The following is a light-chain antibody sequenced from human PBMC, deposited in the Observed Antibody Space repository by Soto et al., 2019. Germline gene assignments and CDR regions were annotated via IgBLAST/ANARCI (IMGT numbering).Light chain of an antibody. CDR3: QQYNNWTPWT. CDR1: QSVSSN. V-gene: IGKV3-15*01. Sequence: EIVMTQSPATLSVSRGERATLSCRASQSVSSNLAWYQQKPGQAPRLLIYGASTSAPGIPATFSGSGSWTEFTLTISSLQSEDFPVYYGQQYNNWTPWTFGQGTKVEIK. J-gene: IGKJ1*01. CDR2: GAS.